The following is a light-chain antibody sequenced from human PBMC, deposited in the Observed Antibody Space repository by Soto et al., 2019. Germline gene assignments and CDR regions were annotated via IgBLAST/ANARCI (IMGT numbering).Light chain of an antibody. CDR3: QEHGSSPWT. CDR1: QSGFSIY. J-gene: IGKJ1*01. CDR2: GAS. V-gene: IGKV3-20*01. Sequence: EIVLTQSPGTLSLSPGERATLSCSASQSGFSIYLAWFQQKPGQAPRLLIYGASSRATGIPDRFSGSGSGIDFTLTISNVEPEDVSLLCYQEHGSSPWTLGQWTKVEI.